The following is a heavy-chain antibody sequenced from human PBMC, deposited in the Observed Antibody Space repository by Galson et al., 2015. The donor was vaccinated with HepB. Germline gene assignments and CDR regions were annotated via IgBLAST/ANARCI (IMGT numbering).Heavy chain of an antibody. J-gene: IGHJ3*01. Sequence: SVKVSCKASGYTFTGYYMHWVRQAPGQGLEWMGWINPNSGDTNYAQTFQGRVTMTRDTSIRTVDMELSSLRSDDTAVYYCARYASIWGDGLDLWGQGTMVIVSS. D-gene: IGHD3-16*01. V-gene: IGHV1-2*02. CDR3: ARYASIWGDGLDL. CDR2: INPNSGDT. CDR1: GYTFTGYY.